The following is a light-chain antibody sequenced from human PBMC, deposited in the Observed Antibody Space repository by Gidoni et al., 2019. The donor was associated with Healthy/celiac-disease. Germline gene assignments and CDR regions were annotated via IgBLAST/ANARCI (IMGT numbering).Light chain of an antibody. CDR2: SAS. Sequence: DIQVTESTYSLSASVGDRVTIPFRASQCISKNLAWYQQKPGKVPKLLIYSASMLQSGVPSRFSGSGSGTDFTLTISSLQPDVIATYCCQEYNSAPPITFGQGTRLEIK. CDR1: QCISKN. J-gene: IGKJ5*01. CDR3: QEYNSAPPIT. V-gene: IGKV1-27*01.